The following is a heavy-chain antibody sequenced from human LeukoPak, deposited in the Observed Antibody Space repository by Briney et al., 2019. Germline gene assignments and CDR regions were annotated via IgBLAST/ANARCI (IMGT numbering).Heavy chain of an antibody. Sequence: PGGSLRLSCAASGFIVSSNYMSWVRQAPGKGLEWVSVMYSGGSTYYADSVKGRFTISRDGSKNTLYLQMNSLGAEDTGVYYCARDQGWFDPWGQGTLVTVSS. CDR3: ARDQGWFDP. J-gene: IGHJ5*02. CDR2: MYSGGST. V-gene: IGHV3-66*01. CDR1: GFIVSSNY.